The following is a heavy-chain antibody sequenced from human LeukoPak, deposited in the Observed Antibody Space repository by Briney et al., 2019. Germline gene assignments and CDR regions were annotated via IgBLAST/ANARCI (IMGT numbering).Heavy chain of an antibody. CDR2: IYQSGNT. Sequence: SETLSLTCTVSGGSISSYYWSWIRQPPGKGLEWIGYIYQSGNTYYNPSLRSRLTISVDTSKNQFSLKLSSVTAADTAVYYCVRTQAYSYGSGSYGAFDIWGQGTKVTVSS. D-gene: IGHD3-10*01. CDR1: GGSISSYY. J-gene: IGHJ3*02. CDR3: VRTQAYSYGSGSYGAFDI. V-gene: IGHV4-59*04.